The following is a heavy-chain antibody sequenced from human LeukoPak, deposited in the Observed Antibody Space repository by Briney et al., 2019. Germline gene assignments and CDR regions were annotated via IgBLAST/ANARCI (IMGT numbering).Heavy chain of an antibody. CDR2: INHRGST. V-gene: IGHV4-34*01. CDR1: GGSFSGYY. CDR3: ARGFFHSSSRTHKPSNWFDP. D-gene: IGHD6-6*01. Sequence: PSETLSLTCAVYGGSFSGYYWSWIRQPPGKGLEWIGEINHRGSTNYNPSLKSRVTISVDTSKNQFSLKLSSVTAADTAVYYCARGFFHSSSRTHKPSNWFDPWGQGTLVTVSS. J-gene: IGHJ5*02.